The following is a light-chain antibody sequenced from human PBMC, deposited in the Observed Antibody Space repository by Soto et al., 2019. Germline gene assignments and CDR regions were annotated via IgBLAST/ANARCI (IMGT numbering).Light chain of an antibody. CDR1: NXGSKS. J-gene: IGLJ1*01. CDR2: DDT. V-gene: IGLV3-21*02. Sequence: SYELTQPPSVSVAPGQTARITCGGNNXGSKSVHWYQQKPGQAPVLVVYDDTNRPSGIPGRFSGSNSGNTATLTISSVEAGDEAAYYCQVWDSDSDPSYVFGGGTKLTVL. CDR3: QVWDSDSDPSYV.